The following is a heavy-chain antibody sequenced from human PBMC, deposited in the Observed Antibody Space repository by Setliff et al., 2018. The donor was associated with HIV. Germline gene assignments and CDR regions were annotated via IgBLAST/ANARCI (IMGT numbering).Heavy chain of an antibody. D-gene: IGHD3-22*01. Sequence: PSETLSLTCTVSGGSLTGFYWSWIRQPPGKGLEWIGSIYYSGSTYYNPSLKSRVTISVDTSKNQFSLKLSSVTAADAAVYYCASRVYYYDSSGYLREEGFDPWGQGTLVTVPS. V-gene: IGHV4-59*05. CDR1: GGSLTGFY. CDR2: IYYSGST. J-gene: IGHJ5*02. CDR3: ASRVYYYDSSGYLREEGFDP.